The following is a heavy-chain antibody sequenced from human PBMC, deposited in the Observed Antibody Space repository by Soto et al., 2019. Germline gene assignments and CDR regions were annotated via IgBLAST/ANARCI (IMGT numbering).Heavy chain of an antibody. CDR1: GGTFSTYA. J-gene: IGHJ6*02. V-gene: IGHV1-69*01. CDR3: ARNIVVVPAANPADYYYYGMDV. CDR2: IMPIFGSA. Sequence: QVQLVQSGAEVKEPGSSVKVSCKASGGTFSTYAYSWVRQAPGQGLEWMAGIMPIFGSANYAQKFQGRVTITADESTSTAYMELSSLRSEDTAVYYCARNIVVVPAANPADYYYYGMDVWGQGTTVTVSS. D-gene: IGHD2-2*01.